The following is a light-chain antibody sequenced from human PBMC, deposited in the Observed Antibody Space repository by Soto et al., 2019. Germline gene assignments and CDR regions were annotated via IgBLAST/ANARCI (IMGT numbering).Light chain of an antibody. J-gene: IGKJ5*01. Sequence: VMIQSAATLSVYPGERATLSCRASQTVSSYLAWFQQKPGQAPRLLIYDASNRATGIPARFSGSGSGTDFTLTISSLEPEDFAVYYCQQRSNLPVTLCQVTRLAIK. CDR2: DAS. CDR1: QTVSSY. CDR3: QQRSNLPVT. V-gene: IGKV3-11*01.